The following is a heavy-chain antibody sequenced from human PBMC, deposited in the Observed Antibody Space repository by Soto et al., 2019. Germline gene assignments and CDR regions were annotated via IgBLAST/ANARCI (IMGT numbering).Heavy chain of an antibody. CDR2: IYYSGST. CDR3: ARGDHVDYRGYYYYYGMDV. D-gene: IGHD3-10*01. V-gene: IGHV4-30-4*01. Sequence: PSETLSLTCTVSGGSISSGDYYWSWIRQPPGKGLEWIGYIYYSGSTYYNPSLKSRVTISVDTSKNQFSLKLSSVTAADTAVYYCARGDHVDYRGYYYYYGMDVWGQGTTVTVSS. CDR1: GGSISSGDYY. J-gene: IGHJ6*02.